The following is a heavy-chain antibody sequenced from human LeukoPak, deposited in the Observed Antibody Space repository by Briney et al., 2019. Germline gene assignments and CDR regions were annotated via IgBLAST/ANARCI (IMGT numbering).Heavy chain of an antibody. J-gene: IGHJ5*02. CDR1: GGSIRSSYYY. CDR3: ARRLTQYDCFDP. V-gene: IGHV4-39*01. Sequence: SETLSLTCTVSGGSIRSSYYYWGWIRQPPGKGLEWIGGIYDSGSTYYNPSLKSRVTISVDTSKNQFSLHLNSVTPEDTAVYYSARRLTQYDCFDPWGQGILVTVSS. D-gene: IGHD2-2*01. CDR2: IYDSGST.